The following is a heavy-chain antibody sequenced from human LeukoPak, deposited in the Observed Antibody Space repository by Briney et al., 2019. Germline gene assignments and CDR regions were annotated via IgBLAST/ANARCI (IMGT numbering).Heavy chain of an antibody. CDR2: ISYDGSNK. Sequence: RSLRLPCAASGFIFSSYGMHWVRQAPGKGLEWVAVISYDGSNKDYADSVKGRFTISRDNSKNTLYLQMNSLRAEDTAVYHCADPYGDVTEGAFDIWGQGTMVTVSS. CDR1: GFIFSSYG. V-gene: IGHV3-30*03. D-gene: IGHD4-17*01. CDR3: ADPYGDVTEGAFDI. J-gene: IGHJ3*02.